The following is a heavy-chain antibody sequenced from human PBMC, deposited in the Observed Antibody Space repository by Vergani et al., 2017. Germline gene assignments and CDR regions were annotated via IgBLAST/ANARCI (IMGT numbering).Heavy chain of an antibody. J-gene: IGHJ6*03. V-gene: IGHV4-34*01. CDR1: GGSFSGYY. CDR3: ARGRFSYRYYYYMDV. Sequence: QVQLQQWGAGLLKPSETLSLTCAVYGGSFSGYYWSWIRQPPGKGLAWIGEINHSGSTNYNPSLKSRVTISVDTSKNQFSLKLSSVTAADTAVYYCARGRFSYRYYYYMDVWGKGTTVTVSS. D-gene: IGHD3-16*02. CDR2: INHSGST.